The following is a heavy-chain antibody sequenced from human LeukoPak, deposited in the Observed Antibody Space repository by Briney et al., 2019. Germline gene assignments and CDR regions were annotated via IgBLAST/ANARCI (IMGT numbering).Heavy chain of an antibody. CDR2: ICGDGSNK. CDR1: GFTFSSYG. V-gene: IGHV3-33*01. Sequence: GRSLRLSCAASGFTFSSYGMHWVRQAPGKGLEWVAVICGDGSNKYYADSVKGRFTISRDNSKNTLYLQMNSLRAEDTAVYYCARDRRSGAAAGTSYYFDYWGQGTLVTVSS. J-gene: IGHJ4*02. CDR3: ARDRRSGAAAGTSYYFDY. D-gene: IGHD6-13*01.